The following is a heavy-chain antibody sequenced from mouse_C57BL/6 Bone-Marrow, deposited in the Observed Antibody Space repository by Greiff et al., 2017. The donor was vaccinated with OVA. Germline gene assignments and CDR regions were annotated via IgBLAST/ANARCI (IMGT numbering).Heavy chain of an antibody. CDR3: ARSYSNLYYYAMDY. CDR2: IYPRSGNT. D-gene: IGHD2-5*01. J-gene: IGHJ4*01. V-gene: IGHV1-81*01. CDR1: GYTFTSYG. Sequence: VQLQQSGAELARPGASVKLSCKASGYTFTSYGISWVKQITGQGLEWIGEIYPRSGNTYYNEKFKGKAALTADKSSSTAYMELRSLTSEDSAVYFCARSYSNLYYYAMDYWGQGTSVTVSS.